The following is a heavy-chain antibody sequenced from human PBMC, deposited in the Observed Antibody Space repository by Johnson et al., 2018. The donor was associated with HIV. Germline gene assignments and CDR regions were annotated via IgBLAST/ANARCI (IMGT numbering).Heavy chain of an antibody. CDR2: ISGGST. J-gene: IGHJ3*01. CDR3: ARRGVGATTDAFDL. D-gene: IGHD1-26*01. CDR1: GFTVSSNE. Sequence: VQLVESRGVLVQPGGSLRLSCAASGFTVSSNEMSWVRQAPGKGLEWVSSISGGSTYYADSRKGRFTISRDNSKNTLHLQMNSLSAEDTAVYYCARRGVGATTDAFDLWGQGTMVAVSS. V-gene: IGHV3-38-3*01.